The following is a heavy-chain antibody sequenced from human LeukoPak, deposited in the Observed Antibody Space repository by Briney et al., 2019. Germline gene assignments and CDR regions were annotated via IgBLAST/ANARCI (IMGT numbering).Heavy chain of an antibody. CDR3: ARRGESTNYGDYRFDS. D-gene: IGHD4-17*01. V-gene: IGHV3-23*01. J-gene: IGHJ4*02. Sequence: GGSLRLSCAASGFTFSSTSMSWVRQAPGKGLEWVAVTVGGGDGTYYADSVKGRFTISRDNSKNTLYLQMNSLRVEDTAVYYCARRGESTNYGDYRFDSWGQGTLVIVSS. CDR2: TVGGGDGT. CDR1: GFTFSSTS.